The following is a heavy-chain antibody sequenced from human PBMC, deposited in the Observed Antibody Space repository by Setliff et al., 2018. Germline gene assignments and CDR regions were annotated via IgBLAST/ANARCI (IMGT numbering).Heavy chain of an antibody. CDR1: GGAITSSSYL. J-gene: IGHJ3*01. D-gene: IGHD4-17*01. CDR3: ARHPLRWYDAFDV. CDR2: IYNTGNT. V-gene: IGHV4-39*01. Sequence: SETLSLTCTVSGGAITSSSYLWGWIRQTPGKGLEWIGSIYNTGNTYYSPSLKGRVTISVDTSKKQFSLKVTSLTAADTAVYFCARHPLRWYDAFDVWGQGTKVTVSS.